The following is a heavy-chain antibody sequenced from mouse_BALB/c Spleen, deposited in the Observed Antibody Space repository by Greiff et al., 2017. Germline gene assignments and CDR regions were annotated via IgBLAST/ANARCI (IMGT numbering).Heavy chain of an antibody. CDR3: ARDDYGSSPYAMDY. V-gene: IGHV3-6*02. D-gene: IGHD1-1*01. Sequence: EVKLMESGPGLVKPSQSLSLTCSVTGYSITSGYYWNWIRQFPGNKLEWMGYISYDGSNNYNPSLKNRISITRDTSKNQFFLKLNSVTTEDTATYYCARDDYGSSPYAMDYWGQGTSVTVSS. J-gene: IGHJ4*01. CDR2: ISYDGSN. CDR1: GYSITSGYY.